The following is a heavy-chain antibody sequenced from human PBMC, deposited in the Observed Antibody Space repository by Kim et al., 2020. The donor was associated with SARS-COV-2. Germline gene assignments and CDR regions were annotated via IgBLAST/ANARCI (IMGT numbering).Heavy chain of an antibody. V-gene: IGHV1-46*01. CDR2: INPSGGST. Sequence: ASVKVSCKASGYTFTNYYMHWVRQAPGQGLEWMGIINPSGGSTSYAQKFQGRVTMTRDTSTSTVYMELSSLRSEDTAVYYCSRDLTTTDGYRDYYYGMDVWGQGTTVTVSS. CDR1: GYTFTNYY. J-gene: IGHJ6*02. D-gene: IGHD5-12*01. CDR3: SRDLTTTDGYRDYYYGMDV.